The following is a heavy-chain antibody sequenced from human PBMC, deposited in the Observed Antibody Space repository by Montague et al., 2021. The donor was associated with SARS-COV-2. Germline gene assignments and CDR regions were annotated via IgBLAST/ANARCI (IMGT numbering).Heavy chain of an antibody. V-gene: IGHV6-1*01. D-gene: IGHD1-26*01. J-gene: IGHJ4*02. CDR2: TYYRSRWSN. CDR3: ARERWAVGVSFDY. CDR1: GDSVSSNSAT. Sequence: CAISGDSVSSNSATWYWIRQSPSRGLEWLGRTYYRSRWSNDYAVSVRSRIIINPDTSTNQFSLQLSSVTPEGTAVYFCARERWAVGVSFDYWGQGTLVTVSS.